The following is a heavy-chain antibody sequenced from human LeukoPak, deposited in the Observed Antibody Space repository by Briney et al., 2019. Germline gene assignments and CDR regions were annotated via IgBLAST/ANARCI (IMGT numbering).Heavy chain of an antibody. J-gene: IGHJ3*02. Sequence: PSETLSLTCTVSGDSISSSSHYWGWIRQPPGKTLEWIGSLHHTGRSYSSAALKSRVNISMDISKSQFSLKLNSVTAADSGVYYCVAEMTASAAFDIWGRGTLVAVSS. D-gene: IGHD2-21*02. V-gene: IGHV4-39*01. CDR2: LHHTGRS. CDR1: GDSISSSSHY. CDR3: VAEMTASAAFDI.